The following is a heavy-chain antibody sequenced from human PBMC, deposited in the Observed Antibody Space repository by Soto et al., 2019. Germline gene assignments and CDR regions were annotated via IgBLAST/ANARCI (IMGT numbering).Heavy chain of an antibody. J-gene: IGHJ6*03. Sequence: EVQLVESGGGVVKPGGALRLCCVAGVSTCSSYSMNCFRQAPGKGLEWVSYISSGSNYTYYADSLKGRFPISIDDAKNSVYLQMNSRIADATALYYCSRDFKESQYYYYCIDVWGKGTPVTVSS. V-gene: IGHV3-21*06. CDR1: VSTCSSYS. CDR3: SRDFKESQYYYYCIDV. D-gene: IGHD3-10*01. CDR2: ISSGSNYT.